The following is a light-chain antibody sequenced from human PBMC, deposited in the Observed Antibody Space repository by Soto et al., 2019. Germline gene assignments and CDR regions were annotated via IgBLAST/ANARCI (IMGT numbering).Light chain of an antibody. CDR2: GAS. CDR3: QQYNNWPRT. J-gene: IGKJ1*01. CDR1: QSVSSN. V-gene: IGKV3-15*01. Sequence: EIVMTQSPATLSVSPGERATLSCRASQSVSSNLAWYQQKPGQAPRLLIYGASTRATGIPARFSGSGSGTEFTLTISSLQSEDFAVYYCQQYNNWPRTFGQGTKEEIK.